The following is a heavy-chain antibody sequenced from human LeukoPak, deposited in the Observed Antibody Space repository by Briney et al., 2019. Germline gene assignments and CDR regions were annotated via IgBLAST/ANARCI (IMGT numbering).Heavy chain of an antibody. CDR2: IYYSGST. V-gene: IGHV4-59*01. CDR1: GGSISSYY. Sequence: SETLSLTCTVSGGSISSYYWSWIRQPPGKGLEWIGYIYYSGSTNYNPSLKSRVTISVDTSKNQFSLKLSSVTAADTAVYYCARLGPHIVVVTAIQNWFDPWGQGTLVTVSS. D-gene: IGHD2-21*02. CDR3: ARLGPHIVVVTAIQNWFDP. J-gene: IGHJ5*02.